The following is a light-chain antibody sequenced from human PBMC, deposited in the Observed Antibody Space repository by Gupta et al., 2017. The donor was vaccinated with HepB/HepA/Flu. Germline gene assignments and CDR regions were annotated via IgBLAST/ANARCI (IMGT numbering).Light chain of an antibody. CDR3: QQYDSYHWT. Sequence: IVFTPSPGTLSLSPGERATLSCRASQSVSSSYLAWYQHKPGQAPRLLIFGASSRATGIPDRFSGSGSGTDFTLTISSLEPEDFAVYYCQQYDSYHWTFGQGTRVQIK. J-gene: IGKJ1*01. V-gene: IGKV3-20*01. CDR2: GAS. CDR1: QSVSSSY.